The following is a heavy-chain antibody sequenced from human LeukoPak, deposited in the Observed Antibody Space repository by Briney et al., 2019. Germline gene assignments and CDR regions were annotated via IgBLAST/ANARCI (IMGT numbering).Heavy chain of an antibody. V-gene: IGHV3-74*01. Sequence: GGSLRLSCVASGFTFSSHWMHWVRQAPGKGLVWVSRINDDGSSITYADSVKGRFTISRDNAKNSLYLQMNSLRAEDTAVYYCASITMVRGVTTTYYFDYWGQGTLVTVSS. CDR2: INDDGSSI. CDR3: ASITMVRGVTTTYYFDY. D-gene: IGHD3-10*01. CDR1: GFTFSSHW. J-gene: IGHJ4*02.